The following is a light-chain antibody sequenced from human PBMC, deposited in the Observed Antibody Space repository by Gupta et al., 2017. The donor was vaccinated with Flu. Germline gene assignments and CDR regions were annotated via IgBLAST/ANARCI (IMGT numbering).Light chain of an antibody. V-gene: IGLV1-44*01. Sequence: QSVLRQPPSAAGTPGQRVTISCSGGSSNIGRNTVNWYQQFPGKAPKLLIYSNDHRPSGVPDRFSGSKSGTSASLAISGLQSEDEADYYCGAWDDSLNGVVFGGGTKLTVL. J-gene: IGLJ3*02. CDR2: SND. CDR1: SSNIGRNT. CDR3: GAWDDSLNGVV.